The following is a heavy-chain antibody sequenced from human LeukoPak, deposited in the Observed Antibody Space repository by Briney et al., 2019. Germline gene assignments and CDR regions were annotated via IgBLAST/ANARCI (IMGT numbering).Heavy chain of an antibody. CDR1: GGSISGSNW. D-gene: IGHD3-10*01. Sequence: SETLSLTCAVSGGSISGSNWWSWVRQPPGKGLEWIGEIYHSGSTNYNPSLKSRVTISVNKSKNQFSLKLSSVTAADTAVYYCARRVVGSYFMVRNFWGQGTLVTVSS. CDR2: IYHSGST. CDR3: ARRVVGSYFMVRNF. V-gene: IGHV4-4*02. J-gene: IGHJ4*02.